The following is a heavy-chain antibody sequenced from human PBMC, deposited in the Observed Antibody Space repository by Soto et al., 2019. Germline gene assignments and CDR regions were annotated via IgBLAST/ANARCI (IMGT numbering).Heavy chain of an antibody. CDR2: ISYDGSNK. CDR1: GFTFSSYG. V-gene: IGHV3-30*18. D-gene: IGHD1-1*01. Sequence: GGSLRLSCAASGFTFSSYGMHWVRQAPGKGLEWVAVISYDGSNKYYADSVKGRFTISRDNSKNTLYLQMNSLRAEDTAVYYCAKSELALEHRGDYYYYYMDVWGKGTTVTVSS. CDR3: AKSELALEHRGDYYYYYMDV. J-gene: IGHJ6*03.